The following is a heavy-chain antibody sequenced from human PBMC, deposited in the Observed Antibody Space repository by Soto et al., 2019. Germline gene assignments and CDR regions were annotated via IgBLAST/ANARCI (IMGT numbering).Heavy chain of an antibody. CDR2: IIPIFGTA. CDR3: ARDAVTTDYYYGMDV. V-gene: IGHV1-69*12. D-gene: IGHD4-4*01. CDR1: EGAFSSYA. J-gene: IGHJ6*02. Sequence: QVQLVQSGAEVKKPGSSVKVSCKGSEGAFSSYAISWVRQAPGQGLEWMGGIIPIFGTANYAQKFQGRVTITADESTSTAYMELSSLRSEDTDVYYCARDAVTTDYYYGMDVWGQATTVTVSS.